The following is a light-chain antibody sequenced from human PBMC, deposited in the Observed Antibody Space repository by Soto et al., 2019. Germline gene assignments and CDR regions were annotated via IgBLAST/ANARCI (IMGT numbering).Light chain of an antibody. CDR2: GAS. J-gene: IGKJ5*01. V-gene: IGKV3-20*01. CDR1: QSVSNNY. Sequence: EIVLTQSPGTLSLSPGERATLSCRASQSVSNNYLAWYQQKPGQAPRLLIYGASNRATGIPDRFSGSGSETDFSLTINRLEPEDFAVYFCQQYGSSPITFGQGTLLEI. CDR3: QQYGSSPIT.